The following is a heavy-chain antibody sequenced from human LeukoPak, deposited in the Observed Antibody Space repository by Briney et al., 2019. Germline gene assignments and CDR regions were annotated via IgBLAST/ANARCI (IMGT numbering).Heavy chain of an antibody. CDR3: ASHLGEMATISYFQH. V-gene: IGHV4-39*01. CDR1: GGSLSSSIYY. CDR2: SYCSGST. D-gene: IGHD5-24*01. Sequence: PSDTLSLPRTVSGGSLSSSIYYWGGIRPPPGKRVEGSGISYCSGSTSDNPSPKSRLTISVDTSKNQLSPKLRSGTAADTAVYYCASHLGEMATISYFQHWGQGTLVTVSS. J-gene: IGHJ1*01.